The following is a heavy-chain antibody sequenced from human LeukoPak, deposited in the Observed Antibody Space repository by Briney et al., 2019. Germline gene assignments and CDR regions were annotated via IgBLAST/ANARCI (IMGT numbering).Heavy chain of an antibody. J-gene: IGHJ4*02. Sequence: GGSLRLSCAASGFTFSDYDMSWIRQAPGKGVEWVSYISSSGSTIYYADSVKGRFTISRDNAKNSLHLQMNSLRAEDTAVYYCARVRLHYYDSSGYPGYFDYWGQGTLVTVSS. D-gene: IGHD3-22*01. CDR1: GFTFSDYD. CDR3: ARVRLHYYDSSGYPGYFDY. V-gene: IGHV3-11*01. CDR2: ISSSGSTI.